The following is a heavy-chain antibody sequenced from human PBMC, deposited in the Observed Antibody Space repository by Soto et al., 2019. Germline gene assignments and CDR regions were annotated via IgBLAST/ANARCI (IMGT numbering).Heavy chain of an antibody. CDR3: ARGITMVRGVIIRPYNWFDP. J-gene: IGHJ5*02. V-gene: IGHV4-31*03. CDR1: GGSISSGGYY. D-gene: IGHD3-10*01. Sequence: QVQLQESGPGLVKPSQTLSLTCTVSGGSISSGGYYWSWIRQHPGKGLEWIGYIYYSGSTYYNPSRKSRVTIAAETSKNQFSLKLSSVTAADTAVYYCARGITMVRGVIIRPYNWFDPWGQGTLVTVSS. CDR2: IYYSGST.